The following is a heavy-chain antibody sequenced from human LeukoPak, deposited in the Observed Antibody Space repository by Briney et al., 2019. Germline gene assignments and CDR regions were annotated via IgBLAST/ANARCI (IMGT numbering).Heavy chain of an antibody. J-gene: IGHJ5*02. D-gene: IGHD3-10*01. Sequence: SETLSLTCAVSGGSISRGGYSGSWVRQPPGRGLEWIGYIYHSGSTYYNPSLKSRITISVDRSKNQFSLKLSSVTAADTAVYYCARGNLRGSGTVDWFDPWGQGTLVTVSS. CDR2: IYHSGST. V-gene: IGHV4-30-2*01. CDR3: ARGNLRGSGTVDWFDP. CDR1: GGSISRGGYS.